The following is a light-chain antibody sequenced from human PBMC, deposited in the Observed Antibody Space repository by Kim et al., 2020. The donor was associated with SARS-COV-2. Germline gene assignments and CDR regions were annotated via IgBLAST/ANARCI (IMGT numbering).Light chain of an antibody. V-gene: IGLV3-21*04. J-gene: IGLJ3*02. CDR3: QVWDSSSDHPV. Sequence: APGKTARIPCGGNNIGSKSVHWYQQKPGQAPVLVIYYDSDRPSGIPERFSGSNSGNTATLTISRVEAGDEADYYCQVWDSSSDHPVFGGGTHLTVL. CDR1: NIGSKS. CDR2: YDS.